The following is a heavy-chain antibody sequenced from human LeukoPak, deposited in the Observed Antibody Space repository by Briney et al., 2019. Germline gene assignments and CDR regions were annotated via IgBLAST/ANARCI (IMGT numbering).Heavy chain of an antibody. D-gene: IGHD3-10*01. J-gene: IGHJ5*02. V-gene: IGHV4-61*02. CDR3: ARVRSGEFDP. CDR1: GGSISSGSYY. CDR2: IYTSGST. Sequence: SETLSLTCTVSGGSISSGSYYWSWIRQPAGKGLEWIGRIYTSGSTNYNPSLKSRVTISVDTSKNQFSLKLSSVTAADTAVYYCARVRSGEFDPWGQGTLLTVSS.